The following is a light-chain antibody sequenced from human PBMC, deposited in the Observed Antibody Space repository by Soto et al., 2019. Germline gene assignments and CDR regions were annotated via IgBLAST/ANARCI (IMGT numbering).Light chain of an antibody. CDR1: SSDVGGHNF. V-gene: IGLV2-14*01. Sequence: QSALTQPASVSVSPGQSITISCAGTSSDVGGHNFVSWYQHHPGKAPKLMIFSVSNRPPGVSNRFSCSKSGNTASLTISGLQAEDEADYYCISSTTSSTYVFGSGSKLTVL. CDR3: ISSTTSSTYV. J-gene: IGLJ1*01. CDR2: SVS.